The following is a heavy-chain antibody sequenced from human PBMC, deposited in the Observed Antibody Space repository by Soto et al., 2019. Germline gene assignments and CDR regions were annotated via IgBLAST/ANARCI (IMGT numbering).Heavy chain of an antibody. CDR2: INPNSGGT. D-gene: IGHD1-26*01. V-gene: IGHV1-2*02. CDR3: ARVYSGSPPYYYGMDV. Sequence: GASVKVSCKASGYTFTGYYMHWVRQAPGQGLEWMGWINPNSGGTNYAQKFQGRVTMTRDTSISTAYMELSRLRSDDTAVYYCARVYSGSPPYYYGMDVWGQGTTVTVSS. CDR1: GYTFTGYY. J-gene: IGHJ6*02.